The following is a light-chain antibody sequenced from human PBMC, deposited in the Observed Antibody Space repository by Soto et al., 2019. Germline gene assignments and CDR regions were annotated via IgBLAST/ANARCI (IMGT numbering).Light chain of an antibody. Sequence: HSALIQPPSASGSPGQSVTISCTGTSNDVGGYKYVSWYQQHPGKAPKLMIYEVNKRPSGVPDRFSGSKSGNTASLTVSGLQAEDEADYYCGSHAGSSNLLFGGGTKLTVL. J-gene: IGLJ2*01. CDR2: EVN. CDR3: GSHAGSSNLL. V-gene: IGLV2-8*01. CDR1: SNDVGGYKY.